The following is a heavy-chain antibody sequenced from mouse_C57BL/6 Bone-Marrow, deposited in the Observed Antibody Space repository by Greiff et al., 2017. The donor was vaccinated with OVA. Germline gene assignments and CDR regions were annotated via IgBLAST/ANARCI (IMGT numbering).Heavy chain of an antibody. Sequence: VQLHPPWAELVMPGASVKLSCKASGYTFTSYWMHWVKQRPGQGLEWIGEIDPSDSYTNYNQKFKGKSTLTVDKSSSTAYMQLRSLTSEDSAVYYCARGDGSSLYYYAMDYWGQGTSVTVSS. D-gene: IGHD1-1*01. CDR2: IDPSDSYT. V-gene: IGHV1-69*01. CDR1: GYTFTSYW. CDR3: ARGDGSSLYYYAMDY. J-gene: IGHJ4*01.